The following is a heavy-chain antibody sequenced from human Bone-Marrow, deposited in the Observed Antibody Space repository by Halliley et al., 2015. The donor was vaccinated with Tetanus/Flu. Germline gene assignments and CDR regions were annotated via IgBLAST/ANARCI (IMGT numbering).Heavy chain of an antibody. CDR3: ATPMGDY. Sequence: QLVQSGAEAKKPGESLRISCKASGYKFPDYWISWVRQMPGKGLEWMGKIEPSDSSAIYNPSFQGHVTMSVDKSINTAYLYWSSLKASDPAIYYCATPMGDYWGRGTHVTVSS. CDR2: IEPSDSSA. D-gene: IGHD2-8*01. J-gene: IGHJ4*02. CDR1: GYKFPDYW. V-gene: IGHV5-10-1*01.